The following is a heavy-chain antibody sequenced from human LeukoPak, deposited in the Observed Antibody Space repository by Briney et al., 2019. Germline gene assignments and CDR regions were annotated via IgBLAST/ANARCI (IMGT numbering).Heavy chain of an antibody. CDR2: IYYSGSY. V-gene: IGHV4-39*07. CDR3: ARGRGIVGATTIPQYFDY. CDR1: GGSISSSSYY. Sequence: SETLSLTCTVSGGSISSSSYYWGWLRQPPGTGLEWIGSIYYSGSYYYNPSLKSRVTISVDTSKNQFSLKLSSVTAADTAVYYCARGRGIVGATTIPQYFDYWGQGTLVTVSS. J-gene: IGHJ4*02. D-gene: IGHD1-26*01.